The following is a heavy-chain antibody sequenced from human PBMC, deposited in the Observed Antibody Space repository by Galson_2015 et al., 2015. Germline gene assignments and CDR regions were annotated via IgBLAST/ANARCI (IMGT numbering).Heavy chain of an antibody. Sequence: SETLSLTCTVSGASISSNNYYWGWIRQSPGKGLEWIGSIHYSGSTYYNPSLKSRVTISVDTSKNQFSLKVSSVTAADTGVYYCARIRDGATYEFWSGYFFWGQGTLVTVSS. CDR1: GASISSNNYY. CDR3: ARIRDGATYEFWSGYFF. J-gene: IGHJ4*02. CDR2: IHYSGST. D-gene: IGHD3-3*01. V-gene: IGHV4-39*07.